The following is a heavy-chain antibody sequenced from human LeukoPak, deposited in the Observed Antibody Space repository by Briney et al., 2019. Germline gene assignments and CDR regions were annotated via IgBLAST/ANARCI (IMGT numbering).Heavy chain of an antibody. CDR1: GGSISSGSYC. D-gene: IGHD3-16*01. J-gene: IGHJ4*02. CDR2: ICTGGRA. Sequence: SETLSLTWAVSGGSISSGSYCWRWIRQPGGKGMEWIERICTGGRANYNPSLKSRVTISVDTCKNQFSLKLSSVTAADTAVYYCARWGAGDYWGQGTLVTVSS. CDR3: ARWGAGDY. V-gene: IGHV4-61*02.